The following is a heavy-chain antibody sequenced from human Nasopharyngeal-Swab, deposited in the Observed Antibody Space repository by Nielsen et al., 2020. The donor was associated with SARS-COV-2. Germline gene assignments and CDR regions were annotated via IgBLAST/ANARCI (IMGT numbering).Heavy chain of an antibody. V-gene: IGHV3-23*01. CDR2: ISGSGDISGSGGST. J-gene: IGHJ4*02. Sequence: GESLKISCVASGYSFRTYGMSWVRQAPGKGLEWVAAISGSGDISGSGGSTYYADSVKGRFTISRDNSKNTLPLQMNSLRAEDTAVYYCAKVFPYGSGSYSPAWDFHYWGRGTLVTVSS. D-gene: IGHD3-10*01. CDR1: GYSFRTYG. CDR3: AKVFPYGSGSYSPAWDFHY.